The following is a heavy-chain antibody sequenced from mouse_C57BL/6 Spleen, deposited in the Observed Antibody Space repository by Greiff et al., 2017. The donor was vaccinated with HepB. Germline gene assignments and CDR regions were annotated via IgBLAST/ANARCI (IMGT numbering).Heavy chain of an antibody. J-gene: IGHJ1*03. CDR2: ISSGGDYI. V-gene: IGHV5-9-1*02. Sequence: DVMLVESGEGLVKPGGSLKLSCAASGFTFSSYAMSWVRQTPEKRLEWVAYISSGGDYIYYADTVKGRFTISRDNARNTLYLQMSSRKSEDKAMYYCTRAGVWYFDVWGTGTTVTVSS. CDR3: TRAGVWYFDV. CDR1: GFTFSSYA.